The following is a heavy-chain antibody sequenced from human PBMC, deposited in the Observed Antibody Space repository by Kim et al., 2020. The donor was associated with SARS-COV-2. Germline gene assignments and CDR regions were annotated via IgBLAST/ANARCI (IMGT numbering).Heavy chain of an antibody. CDR3: ARRDSTNWYFDY. Sequence: SETLSLTCTVSGGSINTYYWSCIRQPPSKGLEWIGYIYNSGSTDYNPSLKSRVTISADTSKKQLSLKLSSVTAADTAVYYCARRDSTNWYFDYWGLGTLVTVSS. V-gene: IGHV4-59*08. D-gene: IGHD7-27*01. CDR2: IYNSGST. J-gene: IGHJ4*02. CDR1: GGSINTYY.